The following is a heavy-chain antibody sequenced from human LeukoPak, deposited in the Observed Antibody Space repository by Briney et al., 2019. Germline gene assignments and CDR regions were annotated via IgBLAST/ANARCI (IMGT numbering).Heavy chain of an antibody. CDR3: AKDHVAAGSSY. Sequence: GGSLRLSCAASGFTFSSYAMSWVRQAPWKGLEWVSTISGSGGSTYYADSVKGRFTISRDNSKNTLYLQMNSLRAEDTALYYCAKDHVAAGSSYWGQGTLVTVSS. CDR2: ISGSGGST. D-gene: IGHD6-13*01. CDR1: GFTFSSYA. J-gene: IGHJ4*02. V-gene: IGHV3-23*01.